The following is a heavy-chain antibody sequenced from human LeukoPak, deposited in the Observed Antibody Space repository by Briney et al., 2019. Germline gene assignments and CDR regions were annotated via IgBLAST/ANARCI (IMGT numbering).Heavy chain of an antibody. CDR3: ARANKELYSGSYFY. D-gene: IGHD1-26*01. J-gene: IGHJ4*02. CDR2: ISYDGSNK. CDR1: GFSFSSYW. V-gene: IGHV3-30-3*01. Sequence: GGSLRLSCTASGFSFSSYWMTWVRQAPGKGLEWVAVISYDGSNKYYADSVKGRFTISRDNSKNTLYLQMNSLRAEDTAVYYCARANKELYSGSYFYWGQGTLVTVSS.